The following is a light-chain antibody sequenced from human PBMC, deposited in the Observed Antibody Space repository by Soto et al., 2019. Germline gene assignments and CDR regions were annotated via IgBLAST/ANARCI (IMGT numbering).Light chain of an antibody. CDR2: GAS. CDR3: QQYNNWPRT. J-gene: IGKJ1*01. Sequence: ETVMTQSPATLSVSPGERATLSCWASQSVSNNLAWYQQKPGQAPRLLIYGASTRATGIPARFSGSGSGTEFTLTITSLQSEDFALYYCQQYNNWPRTFGQGTKVDIK. CDR1: QSVSNN. V-gene: IGKV3-15*01.